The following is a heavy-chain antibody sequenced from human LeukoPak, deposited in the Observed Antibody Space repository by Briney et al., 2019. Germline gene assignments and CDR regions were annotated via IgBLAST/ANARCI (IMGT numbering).Heavy chain of an antibody. CDR2: IYYSGST. CDR3: ARHGAAPPYWYFDL. Sequence: SETLSLTCTVSGGSISSSSYYWGWIRQPPGEGLEWIGSIYYSGSTYYNPSLKSRVTISVDTSKNQFSLKLSSVTAADTAVHYCARHGAAPPYWYFDLWGRGTLVTVSS. V-gene: IGHV4-39*01. J-gene: IGHJ2*01. CDR1: GGSISSSSYY. D-gene: IGHD3-16*01.